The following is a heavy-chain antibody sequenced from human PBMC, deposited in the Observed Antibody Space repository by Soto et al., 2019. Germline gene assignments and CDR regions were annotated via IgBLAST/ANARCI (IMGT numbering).Heavy chain of an antibody. Sequence: SVKVSCKASGGTFSSYAISWVRQAPGQGLEWMGGIIPIFGTANYAQKFQGRVTITADESTSTAYMELSSLRSEDTAVYYCAQTTVVTPRGYYYYGMDVWGQGTTVTVSS. J-gene: IGHJ6*02. V-gene: IGHV1-69*13. D-gene: IGHD4-17*01. CDR2: IIPIFGTA. CDR1: GGTFSSYA. CDR3: AQTTVVTPRGYYYYGMDV.